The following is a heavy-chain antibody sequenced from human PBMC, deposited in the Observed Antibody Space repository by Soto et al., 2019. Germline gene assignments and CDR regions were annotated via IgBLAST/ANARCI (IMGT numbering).Heavy chain of an antibody. CDR2: ISGSGGST. CDR1: GVPFSSYA. V-gene: IGHV3-23*01. CDR3: AKWYGYDFWSGYYFDY. D-gene: IGHD3-3*01. Sequence: GGSLRLSCAASGVPFSSYAMSWVRQAPGKGLEWVSAISGSGGSTYYADSVKGRFTISRDNSKNTLYLQMNSLRAEDTAVYYCAKWYGYDFWSGYYFDYWGQGTLVTVSS. J-gene: IGHJ4*02.